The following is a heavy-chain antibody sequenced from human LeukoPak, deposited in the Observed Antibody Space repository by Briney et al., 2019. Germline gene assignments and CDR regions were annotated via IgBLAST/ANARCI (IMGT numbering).Heavy chain of an antibody. CDR1: GFTFSSYG. CDR3: AKEGGYSYGHFDY. Sequence: SGGSLRLSCAASGFTFSSYGMHWVRQAPGKGLKWVAVISYDGSNKYYADSVKGRFTISRDNSKNTLYLQMNSLRAEDTAVYYCAKEGGYSYGHFDYWGQGTLVTVSS. V-gene: IGHV3-30*18. D-gene: IGHD5-18*01. J-gene: IGHJ4*02. CDR2: ISYDGSNK.